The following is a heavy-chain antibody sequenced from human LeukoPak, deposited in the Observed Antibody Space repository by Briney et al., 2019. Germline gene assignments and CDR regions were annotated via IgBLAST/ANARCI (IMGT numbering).Heavy chain of an antibody. D-gene: IGHD3/OR15-3a*01. CDR3: ATPLDTVDYYYYMDV. CDR1: GFTCSDYY. CDR2: ISSSGDTI. J-gene: IGHJ6*03. Sequence: GGSLRLSCAASGFTCSDYYMSWIRQAPGKGLEWISFISSSGDTIYYADSVKGRFTISRDNAKKSLYLQMNSLRVGDTAVYYCATPLDTVDYYYYMDVWGKGTAVTVSS. V-gene: IGHV3-11*04.